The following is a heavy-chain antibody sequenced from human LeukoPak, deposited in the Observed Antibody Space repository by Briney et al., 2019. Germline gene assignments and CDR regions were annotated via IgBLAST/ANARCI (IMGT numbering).Heavy chain of an antibody. D-gene: IGHD6-13*01. J-gene: IGHJ5*02. Sequence: ASVKVTCKASGYTFTSYYMHWVRQAPGQGLEWMGIINPSGGSTSYAQKFQGRVTMTRDTSTSTVYMELSSLRSEDTAVYYCARGLSSSWSRDWFDPWGQGTLVTVSS. CDR2: INPSGGST. CDR1: GYTFTSYY. V-gene: IGHV1-46*01. CDR3: ARGLSSSWSRDWFDP.